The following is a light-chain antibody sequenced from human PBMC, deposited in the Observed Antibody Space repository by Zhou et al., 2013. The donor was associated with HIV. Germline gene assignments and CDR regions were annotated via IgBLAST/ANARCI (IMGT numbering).Light chain of an antibody. V-gene: IGKV1-16*02. CDR1: QDIRNY. CDR3: QNYNSARALT. J-gene: IGKJ4*01. Sequence: DIQMTQSPSSLSASLGDRVTITCRASQDIRNYVAWFQQRPGKVPKSLIYAASSLQSGVPSKFSGSGSGKDFTLTISSLQPEDFATYYCQNYNSARALTFGGGTKVEI. CDR2: AAS.